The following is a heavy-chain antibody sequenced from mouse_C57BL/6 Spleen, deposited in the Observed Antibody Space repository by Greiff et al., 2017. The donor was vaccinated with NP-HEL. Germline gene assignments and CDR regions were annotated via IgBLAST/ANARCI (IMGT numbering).Heavy chain of an antibody. D-gene: IGHD3-2*02. CDR1: GYTFTSYG. CDR2: IYPRSGNT. Sequence: QVQLQQSGAELARPGASVKLSCKASGYTFTSYGISWVKQRPGQGLEWIGEIYPRSGNTYYNEKFKGKATLTADKSSSTAYMELRSLTYEDSAVYFCARSVDSSGLGGFAYWGQGTLVTVSA. CDR3: ARSVDSSGLGGFAY. J-gene: IGHJ3*01. V-gene: IGHV1-81*01.